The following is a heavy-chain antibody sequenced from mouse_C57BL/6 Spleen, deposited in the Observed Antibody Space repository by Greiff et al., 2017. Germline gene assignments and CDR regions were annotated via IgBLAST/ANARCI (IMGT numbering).Heavy chain of an antibody. CDR1: GYTFTSYW. V-gene: IGHV1-61*01. CDR3: ARPVVARYFDV. J-gene: IGHJ1*03. D-gene: IGHD1-1*01. CDR2: IYPSDSET. Sequence: QVQLQQPGAELVRPGSSVKLSCKASGYTFTSYWMDWVKQRPGQGLEWIGNIYPSDSETHYNQKFKDKATLTVDKSSSTAYMQLSSLTSEDSAVYYCARPVVARYFDVWGTGTTVTVSS.